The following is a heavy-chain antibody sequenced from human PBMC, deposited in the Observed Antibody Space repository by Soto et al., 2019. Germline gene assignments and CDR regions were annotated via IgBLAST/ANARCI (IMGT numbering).Heavy chain of an antibody. J-gene: IGHJ4*02. CDR1: GFTFNNYG. V-gene: IGHV3-33*01. Sequence: QVQVVESGGGVVQPGTSLRLSCAASGFTFNNYGMHWVRQAPGKGLEWVAVIWYDASHKYYADSVKGRFTISRDNSKNTLYLQMSSLRGEDKAVYYCARDKTFGGTIGSAFASWGQGTLVTASS. CDR3: ARDKTFGGTIGSAFAS. CDR2: IWYDASHK. D-gene: IGHD3-16*01.